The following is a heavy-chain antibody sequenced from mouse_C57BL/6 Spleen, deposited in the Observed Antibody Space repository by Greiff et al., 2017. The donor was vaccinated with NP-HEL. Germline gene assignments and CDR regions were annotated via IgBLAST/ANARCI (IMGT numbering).Heavy chain of an antibody. CDR2: ISDGGSYT. D-gene: IGHD3-2*02. Sequence: EVKLVESGGGLVKPGGSLKLSCAASGFTFSSYAMSWVRQTPEKRLEWVATISDGGSYTYYPDNVKGRFTISRDNAKNNLYLQMSHLKSEDTAMYYCARDLSSSGYAYYFDYWGQGTTLTVSS. CDR1: GFTFSSYA. J-gene: IGHJ2*01. CDR3: ARDLSSSGYAYYFDY. V-gene: IGHV5-4*01.